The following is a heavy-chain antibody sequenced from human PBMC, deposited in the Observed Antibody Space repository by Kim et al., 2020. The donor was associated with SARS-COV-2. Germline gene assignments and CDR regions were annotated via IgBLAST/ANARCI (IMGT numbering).Heavy chain of an antibody. CDR2: FDPEDGET. Sequence: ASVKVSCKVSGYTLTELYMHWVRQAPGKGLEWMGGFDPEDGETIYAQKFQGRVTMTEDTSTDTAYMELSSLRSEDTAVYYCATSTSITGTRAIYYYYYGMDVWGQGTTVTVSS. CDR3: ATSTSITGTRAIYYYYYGMDV. V-gene: IGHV1-24*01. CDR1: GYTLTELY. J-gene: IGHJ6*02. D-gene: IGHD1-7*01.